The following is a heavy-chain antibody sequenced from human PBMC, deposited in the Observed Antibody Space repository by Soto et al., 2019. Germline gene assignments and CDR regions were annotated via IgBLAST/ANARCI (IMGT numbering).Heavy chain of an antibody. Sequence: SETLSLTCTVSGGSISNSNNYWGWIRQPPGKGLEWIGCIYFSGSTYYNPSLRSRVTISLDTSRNHFSLKLSSVTAAAAAVYYCARHQSSGWYAIDYWAQGTLVTVSS. D-gene: IGHD6-19*01. V-gene: IGHV4-39*01. CDR1: GGSISNSNNY. CDR3: ARHQSSGWYAIDY. CDR2: IYFSGST. J-gene: IGHJ4*02.